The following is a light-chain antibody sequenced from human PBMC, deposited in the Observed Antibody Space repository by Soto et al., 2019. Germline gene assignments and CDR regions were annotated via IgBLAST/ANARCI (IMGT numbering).Light chain of an antibody. CDR2: AAS. J-gene: IGKJ1*01. Sequence: EIVMTQSPDTLSVSPGERATLSCRASETVRSNLAWYQQKPGQAPRLLIYAASTRATGIPARFIGNGSGTEFTHTISSLQSEDFAVYYCQQYNNWWTFGQGTKVDI. CDR1: ETVRSN. V-gene: IGKV3D-15*01. CDR3: QQYNNWWT.